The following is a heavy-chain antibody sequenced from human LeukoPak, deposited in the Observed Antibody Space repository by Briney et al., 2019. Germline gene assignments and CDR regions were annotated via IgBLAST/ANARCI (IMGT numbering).Heavy chain of an antibody. CDR3: ARSYCSSTSCYGGYDYFDY. CDR2: IYYSGST. Sequence: SETLSLTCTVSGGSISSSSYYWGWIRQPPGKGLERIGSIYYSGSTYYNPSLKSRVTISVDRSKNQFSLKLSSVTAADTAVYYCARSYCSSTSCYGGYDYFDYWGQGTLVTVSS. CDR1: GGSISSSSYY. D-gene: IGHD2-2*01. V-gene: IGHV4-39*07. J-gene: IGHJ4*02.